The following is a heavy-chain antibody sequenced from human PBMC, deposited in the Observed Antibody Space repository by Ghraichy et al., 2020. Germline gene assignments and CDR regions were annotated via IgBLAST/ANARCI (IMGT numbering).Heavy chain of an antibody. CDR1: RGSISNSSYY. CDR2: IYYSGRT. D-gene: IGHD2/OR15-2a*01. CDR3: ARRTFAGAFDI. Sequence: ESLNISCTVSRGSISNSSYYWGWIRQPPGKGLEWIGSIYYSGRTDYNPSLKSRVTISVDTSKNQFSLKMSSVTAADTTVYYCARRTFAGAFDIWGQGTMVTVSS. V-gene: IGHV4-39*01. J-gene: IGHJ3*02.